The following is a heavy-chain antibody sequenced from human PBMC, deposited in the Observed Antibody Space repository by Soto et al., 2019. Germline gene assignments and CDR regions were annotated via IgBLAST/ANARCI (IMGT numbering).Heavy chain of an antibody. CDR2: ISSSSSTI. V-gene: IGHV3-48*02. D-gene: IGHD6-13*01. J-gene: IGHJ4*02. CDR3: ARDSHQYGEQQLVRY. CDR1: GFTFSSYS. Sequence: GGSLRLSCAASGFTFSSYSMNWVRQAPGKGLEWVSYISSSSSTIYCADSVKGRFTISRDNAKNSLYLQMNSLRDEDTAVYYCARDSHQYGEQQLVRYWGQGTLVTVSS.